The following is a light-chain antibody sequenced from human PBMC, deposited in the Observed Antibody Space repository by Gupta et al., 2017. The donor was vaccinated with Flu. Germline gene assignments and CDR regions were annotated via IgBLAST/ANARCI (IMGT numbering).Light chain of an antibody. V-gene: IGKV3-20*01. CDR1: QSVSSSY. CDR2: GAS. Sequence: GALSLSPGERANLSCRASQSVSSSYLAWYQQKPGQAPRLLIYGASSRATGIPDRFSGSGSGTDFTLTISRLEPEDFAVYYCQQYGSSESTFGPGTKVDIK. CDR3: QQYGSSEST. J-gene: IGKJ3*01.